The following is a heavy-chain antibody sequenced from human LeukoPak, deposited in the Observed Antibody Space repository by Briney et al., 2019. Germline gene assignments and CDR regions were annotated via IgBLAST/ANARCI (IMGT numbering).Heavy chain of an antibody. J-gene: IGHJ4*02. D-gene: IGHD5-24*01. V-gene: IGHV3-21*01. CDR2: ISSSSLYI. CDR1: GFTFSSYS. CDR3: AREGDGYNSPIDC. Sequence: SGGSLRLSCAASGFTFSSYSLNWVRQAPGKGLEWVSSISSSSLYIYYADSVKGRFTISRDNAKNSLFLQMNSLRAEDTAVYYCAREGDGYNSPIDCWGQGTLVTVSS.